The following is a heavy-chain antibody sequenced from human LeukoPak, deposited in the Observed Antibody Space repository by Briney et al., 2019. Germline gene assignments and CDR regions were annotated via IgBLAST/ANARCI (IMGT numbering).Heavy chain of an antibody. CDR3: ARYSHLYYYGMDV. J-gene: IGHJ6*02. D-gene: IGHD2-21*01. Sequence: SETLSLNCSVSGGSISNYYWNWIRQPPGKGLEWIGYIYYSGSTNYNPSLKSRVTISVDTSKNQFSLKLSSVTAADTAVYYCARYSHLYYYGMDVWGQGTTVTVSS. V-gene: IGHV4-59*01. CDR1: GGSISNYY. CDR2: IYYSGST.